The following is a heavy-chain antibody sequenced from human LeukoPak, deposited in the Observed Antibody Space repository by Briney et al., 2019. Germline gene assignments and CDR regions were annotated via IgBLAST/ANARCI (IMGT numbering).Heavy chain of an antibody. D-gene: IGHD6-19*01. CDR1: GFTVSNTY. J-gene: IGHJ4*02. CDR3: AKDSSGPAF. V-gene: IGHV3-53*01. Sequence: GGSLRLSCAASGFTVSNTYMSWVRQAPGEGLEWVSVIYSSGGTFYSESVKGRFTISRDYSKNTLYLQMNSLRADDTAVYYCAKDSSGPAFWGQGTLVTVSS. CDR2: IYSSGGT.